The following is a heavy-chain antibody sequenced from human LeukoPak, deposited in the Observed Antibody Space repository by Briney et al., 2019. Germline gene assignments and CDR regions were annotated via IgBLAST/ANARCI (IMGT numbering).Heavy chain of an antibody. V-gene: IGHV1-69*05. Sequence: ASVKVSCKASGGTFSSYAISWVRQAPGQGLEWMGGIIPIFGTANYAQKFQGRVTMTTDTSTSTAYMELRSLRSDDTAVYYCARGLQENLAWLTAFSAFDIWGQGTMVTVSS. D-gene: IGHD6-19*01. CDR3: ARGLQENLAWLTAFSAFDI. CDR1: GGTFSSYA. CDR2: IIPIFGTA. J-gene: IGHJ3*02.